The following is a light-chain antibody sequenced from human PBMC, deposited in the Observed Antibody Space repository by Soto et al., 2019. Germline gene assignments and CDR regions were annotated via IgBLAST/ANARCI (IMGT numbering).Light chain of an antibody. V-gene: IGLV1-40*01. Sequence: QSVLTQPPSVSGAPGQRVTISCTGSSSNIGAGYNVHWYQQLPGTAPKLLIYDNINRPSGVPDRFSGSKSGTSASLAITGLQAEDEADYYCQYYDSSLSGALFGGGTKLTVL. CDR1: SSNIGAGYN. CDR3: QYYDSSLSGAL. J-gene: IGLJ2*01. CDR2: DNI.